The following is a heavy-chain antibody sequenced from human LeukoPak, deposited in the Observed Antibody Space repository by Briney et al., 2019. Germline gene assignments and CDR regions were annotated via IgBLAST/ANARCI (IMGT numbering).Heavy chain of an antibody. D-gene: IGHD3-10*01. Sequence: SETLSLTCAVYGGSFSGYYWSWIRQPPGKGLEWIGEINHSGSTNYNPSLKSRVTISVDTSKNQFSLKLSSVTAADTAVYYCARLHMVRGVHSFDYWGQGTLVTVSS. J-gene: IGHJ4*02. CDR1: GGSFSGYY. CDR3: ARLHMVRGVHSFDY. V-gene: IGHV4-34*01. CDR2: INHSGST.